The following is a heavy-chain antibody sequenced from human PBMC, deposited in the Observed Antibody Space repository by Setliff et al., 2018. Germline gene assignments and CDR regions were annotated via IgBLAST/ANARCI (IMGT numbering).Heavy chain of an antibody. CDR2: IYYSGST. D-gene: IGHD2-2*01. J-gene: IGHJ4*02. V-gene: IGHV4-38-2*02. CDR3: ARAKGYCSSTSCRIYYFDY. Sequence: SETLSLTCTVSGYSISSGYYWGWIRQPPGKGLEWIGSIYYSGSTYYNPSLKSRVTISVDTSKNQFSLKLSSVTAADTAVYYCARAKGYCSSTSCRIYYFDYWGQGTLVTVSS. CDR1: GYSISSGYY.